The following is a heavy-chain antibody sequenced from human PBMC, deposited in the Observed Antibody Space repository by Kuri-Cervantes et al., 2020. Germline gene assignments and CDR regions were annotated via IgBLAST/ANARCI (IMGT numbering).Heavy chain of an antibody. Sequence: GESLKISCAASGFTFSSYAMSWVRQAPGKGLEWVSASSGSGGSTYYADSVKGRFTISRDNSKNTLYLQMNSLRAEDTAVYYCASPPVWRYFDWLTGFAGKYGMDVWGQGTTVTVSS. D-gene: IGHD3-9*01. V-gene: IGHV3-23*01. J-gene: IGHJ6*02. CDR3: ASPPVWRYFDWLTGFAGKYGMDV. CDR1: GFTFSSYA. CDR2: SSGSGGST.